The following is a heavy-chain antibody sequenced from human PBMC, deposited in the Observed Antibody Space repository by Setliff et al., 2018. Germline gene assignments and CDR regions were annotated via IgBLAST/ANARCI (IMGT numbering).Heavy chain of an antibody. V-gene: IGHV4-59*01. Sequence: PSETLSLTCTVSGGSISSYYWSWIRQPPGKGLEWIGYIYNSGSTNYNPSLKSRVTISVDTSRNQISLKLTSVTAADTAVYYCASPRRDDLDSPFDAFDIWGQGTMVTVSS. CDR2: IYNSGST. CDR1: GGSISSYY. CDR3: ASPRRDDLDSPFDAFDI. J-gene: IGHJ3*02. D-gene: IGHD3-3*01.